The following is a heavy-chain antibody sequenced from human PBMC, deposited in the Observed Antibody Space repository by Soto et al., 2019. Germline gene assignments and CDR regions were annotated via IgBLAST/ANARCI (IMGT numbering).Heavy chain of an antibody. CDR1: GFSLSTTGVA. D-gene: IGHD2-15*01. V-gene: IGHV2-5*02. Sequence: QITLKESGPTLVKPTQTLTLTCSFSGFSLSTTGVAVGWIRQPPGKALECLVLIYWDDDKRYSPSLKSRLTITRETSKNQVVLTMTDMAPVDTATYYCAHRVDYRGSWNTGYFDYWGQGTLVTVSS. CDR2: IYWDDDK. CDR3: AHRVDYRGSWNTGYFDY. J-gene: IGHJ4*02.